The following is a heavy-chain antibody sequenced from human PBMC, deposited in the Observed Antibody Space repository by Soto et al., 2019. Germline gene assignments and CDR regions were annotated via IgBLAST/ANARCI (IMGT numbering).Heavy chain of an antibody. CDR2: INGDGRRT. Sequence: EVQLVESGGGSVQTGGSLRISCAASGFTFGSYWMDWVRHTPGKGLVWVSRINGDGRRTTYADSVMGRFTISRDNSQNTLFLQMNSLREDDTAVYYCSRETLWFGESLKSGGRGTLVTVSS. J-gene: IGHJ4*02. D-gene: IGHD3-10*01. CDR1: GFTFGSYW. V-gene: IGHV3-74*01. CDR3: SRETLWFGESLKS.